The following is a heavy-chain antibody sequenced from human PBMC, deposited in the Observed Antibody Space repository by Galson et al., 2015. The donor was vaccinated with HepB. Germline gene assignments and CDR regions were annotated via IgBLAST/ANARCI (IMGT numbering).Heavy chain of an antibody. CDR1: GFAFQNYA. CDR3: VKEAVGAGLGNWLDS. CDR2: IRNTGGSM. D-gene: IGHD4-23*01. Sequence: SLRLSCAGSGFAFQNYAMNWVRQTPGKGLEWVSSIRNTGGSMFYADSVKGRFTISRDNSGNTVFLQMSSLRVEDTAVYYCVKEAVGAGLGNWLDSWGQGTLVTVSP. V-gene: IGHV3-23*01. J-gene: IGHJ5*01.